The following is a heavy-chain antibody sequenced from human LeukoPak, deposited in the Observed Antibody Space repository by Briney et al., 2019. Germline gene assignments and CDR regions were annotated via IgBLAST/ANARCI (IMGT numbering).Heavy chain of an antibody. Sequence: SETLSLTCTVSGGSISSYYWNWIRQPAGKGLEWIGRIYTSGSTNYNPSLKSRVTMSVDTSKNQFSLKLSSVTAADTAVYYCARGSNCSGGSCYLGYYYYYMDVWGKGTTVTISS. CDR1: GGSISSYY. V-gene: IGHV4-4*07. CDR3: ARGSNCSGGSCYLGYYYYYMDV. D-gene: IGHD2-15*01. J-gene: IGHJ6*03. CDR2: IYTSGST.